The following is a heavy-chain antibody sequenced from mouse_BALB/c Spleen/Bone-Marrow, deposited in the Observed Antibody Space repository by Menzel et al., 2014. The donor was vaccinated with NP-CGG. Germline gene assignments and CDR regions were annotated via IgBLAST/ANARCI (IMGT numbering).Heavy chain of an antibody. D-gene: IGHD1-1*01. Sequence: TSYWMQWVKQRPGQGLEWIGAIYPGDGDTRYTQKFKGKATLTADKSSSTAYMQLSSLASEDSAVYYCAREGYYYGSSTYYAMDYWGQGTSGTVSS. V-gene: IGHV1-87*01. CDR2: IYPGDGDT. CDR1: TSYW. CDR3: AREGYYYGSSTYYAMDY. J-gene: IGHJ4*01.